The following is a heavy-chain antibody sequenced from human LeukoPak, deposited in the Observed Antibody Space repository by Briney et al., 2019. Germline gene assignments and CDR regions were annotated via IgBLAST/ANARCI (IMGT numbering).Heavy chain of an antibody. J-gene: IGHJ6*02. CDR1: GFTTHYW. D-gene: IGHD3-9*01. CDR3: ARDLQLRYFDWLTTEPADYYYGMDV. Sequence: GGSLRLSCTASGFTTHYWLNWVRQSPGKGLEWVANIDRDGRVRHYVDSVEGRFTISRDSAKNSLALQMHSLRAEDTAVYYCARDLQLRYFDWLTTEPADYYYGMDVWGQGTTVTVSS. CDR2: IDRDGRVR. V-gene: IGHV3-7*01.